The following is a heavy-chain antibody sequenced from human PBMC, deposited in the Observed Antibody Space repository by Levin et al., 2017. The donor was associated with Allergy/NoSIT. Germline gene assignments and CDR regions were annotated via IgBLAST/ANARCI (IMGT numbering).Heavy chain of an antibody. J-gene: IGHJ4*02. D-gene: IGHD6-13*01. CDR1: GGSFSGYY. CDR2: INHSGST. CDR3: ATSRGAAAGRGKIFDY. V-gene: IGHV4-34*01. Sequence: SETLSLTCAVYGGSFSGYYWSWIRQPPGKGLEWIGEINHSGSTNYNPSLKSRVTISVDTSKNQFSLKLSSVTAADTAVYYCATSRGAAAGRGKIFDYWGQGTLVTVSS.